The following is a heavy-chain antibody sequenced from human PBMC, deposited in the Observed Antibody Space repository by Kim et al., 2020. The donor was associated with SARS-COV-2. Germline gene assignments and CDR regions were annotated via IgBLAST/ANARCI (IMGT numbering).Heavy chain of an antibody. CDR3: AKDRSGYSYVLLD. V-gene: IGHV3-23*01. D-gene: IGHD5-18*01. Sequence: ADAWKARSTTSRDNPKNTLYLQMNRLRAEDTAVYYCAKDRSGYSYVLLDWGQGTLVTVSS. J-gene: IGHJ4*02.